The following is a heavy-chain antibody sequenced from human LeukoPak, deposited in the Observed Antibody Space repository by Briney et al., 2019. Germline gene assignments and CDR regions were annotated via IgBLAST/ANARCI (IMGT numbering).Heavy chain of an antibody. CDR2: IYHSGST. CDR1: GYSISSGYY. D-gene: IGHD3-9*01. CDR3: ALFDSGNWFDP. Sequence: SETLSLTCTVSGYSISSGYYWGWIRQPPGKGLEWIGSIYHSGSTYYNPSLKSRVAISVDTSKNQFSLKLSSVTAADTAVYYCALFDSGNWFDPWGQGTLVTVSS. J-gene: IGHJ5*02. V-gene: IGHV4-38-2*02.